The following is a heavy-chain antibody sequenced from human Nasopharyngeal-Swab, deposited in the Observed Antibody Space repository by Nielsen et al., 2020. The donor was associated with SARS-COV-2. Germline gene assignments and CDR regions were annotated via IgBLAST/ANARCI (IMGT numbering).Heavy chain of an antibody. CDR3: ARDLYDFWSGYKYYFYY. J-gene: IGHJ4*02. CDR2: ISYDGSNK. CDR1: GFTFSSYA. Sequence: GESLKISCAASGFTFSSYAMHWVRQAPGKGLEWGAVISYDGSNKYYADSVKGRFTISRDNSNNTLYLQMNSLRAEDTAVYYCARDLYDFWSGYKYYFYYWGQGTLVTVSS. V-gene: IGHV3-30-3*01. D-gene: IGHD3-3*01.